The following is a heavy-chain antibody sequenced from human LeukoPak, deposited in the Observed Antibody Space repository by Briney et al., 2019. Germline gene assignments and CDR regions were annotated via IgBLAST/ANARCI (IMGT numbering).Heavy chain of an antibody. Sequence: PSETLSLTCTVSSGSINSYYWGWVRQPPGKGLEWIGRIYTTGANQYNPSPKSRVTMSIDTSTNQFSLNLRSMTAADTAVYYCGRQGYTASYYFLDFWSQGTLVAVS. CDR2: IYTTGAN. CDR3: GRQGYTASYYFLDF. CDR1: SGSINSYY. J-gene: IGHJ4*02. D-gene: IGHD1-26*01. V-gene: IGHV4-4*07.